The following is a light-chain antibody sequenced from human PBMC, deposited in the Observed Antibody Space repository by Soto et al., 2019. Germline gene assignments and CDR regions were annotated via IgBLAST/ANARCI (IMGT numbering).Light chain of an antibody. V-gene: IGLV1-40*01. CDR3: QSYDSSLSAYV. CDR1: SSNIGAGYD. J-gene: IGLJ1*01. Sequence: QSVLTQPPSVSGASGQRVTISCTGSSSNIGAGYDAHWYQHLPGTAPKLLIYYNSNRPSGVPDRFSGSKSDTSASLAITGLQAEDEADYYCQSYDSSLSAYVFGTGTKVTVL. CDR2: YNS.